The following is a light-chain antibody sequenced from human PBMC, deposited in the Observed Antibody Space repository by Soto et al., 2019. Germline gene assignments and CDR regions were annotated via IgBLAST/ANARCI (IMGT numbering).Light chain of an antibody. CDR3: QQYNSYPLT. V-gene: IGKV1-5*03. CDR1: QSISNW. Sequence: GDRVTITCRASQSISNWLAWYQQKPGKAPDLLIHTASTLESGVSSRFNGSGSGTDFTLTVSSLQPDDSATYYCQQYNSYPLTFGGGTKVDIK. J-gene: IGKJ4*01. CDR2: TAS.